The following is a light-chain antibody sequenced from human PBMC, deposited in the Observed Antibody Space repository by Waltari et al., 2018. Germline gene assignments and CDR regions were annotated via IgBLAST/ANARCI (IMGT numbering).Light chain of an antibody. CDR2: AAS. J-gene: IGKJ3*01. Sequence: DIQMTQSPSSLSASVGDRVTITCRASQGISNSLAWYQQKPGKVPKLLIYAASTLQLGVPALFSGSGSGTDFTLTICSLQPEDVATYYCQKYNSAPLTFGPGTKVNIK. V-gene: IGKV1-27*01. CDR1: QGISNS. CDR3: QKYNSAPLT.